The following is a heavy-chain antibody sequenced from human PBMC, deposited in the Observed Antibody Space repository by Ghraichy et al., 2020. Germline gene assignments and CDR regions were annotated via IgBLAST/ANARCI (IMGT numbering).Heavy chain of an antibody. CDR3: VKGGYGAYDDGREAFDI. V-gene: IGHV3-43*02. J-gene: IGHJ3*02. CDR1: GFNFDEYA. D-gene: IGHD5-12*01. CDR2: ITGNGGRT. Sequence: LSLTCAASGFNFDEYAMHWVRQAPGKGLEWVSTITGNGGRTIYAESVKGRFTISRDNIRNSLYQQMNSLGIEDTALYYCVKGGYGAYDDGREAFDIWGQGTMVAVSS.